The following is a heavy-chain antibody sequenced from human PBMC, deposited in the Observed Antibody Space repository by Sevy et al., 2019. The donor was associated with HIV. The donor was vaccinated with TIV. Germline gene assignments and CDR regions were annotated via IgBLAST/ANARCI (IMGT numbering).Heavy chain of an antibody. CDR1: GFTFSSYE. D-gene: IGHD4-17*01. J-gene: IGHJ4*02. V-gene: IGHV3-48*03. CDR3: ARDLPPSATTVAHFDC. CDR2: ISNSGTTI. Sequence: GGSLRLSCAASGFTFSSYEMSWVRQAPGKGLEWVSYISNSGTTIYYSDSVKGRFTSSRDNARNSLYLQMNSLTAEDTAIYYCARDLPPSATTVAHFDCWGQGTLVTVSS.